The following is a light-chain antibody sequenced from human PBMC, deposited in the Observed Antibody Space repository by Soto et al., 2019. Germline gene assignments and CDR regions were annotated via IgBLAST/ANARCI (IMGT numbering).Light chain of an antibody. V-gene: IGLV1-44*01. CDR1: SSNIRTNT. Sequence: QSALTQPPSASGTPGQRVTISCSGSSSNIRTNTVNWYQHLPGTAPKLLIYNNNQRASGVPDRFSGSKSGTSAALAISGLQSEDEADYYCAGWDDSLNGVVFGGGTKLTVL. CDR3: AGWDDSLNGVV. J-gene: IGLJ2*01. CDR2: NNN.